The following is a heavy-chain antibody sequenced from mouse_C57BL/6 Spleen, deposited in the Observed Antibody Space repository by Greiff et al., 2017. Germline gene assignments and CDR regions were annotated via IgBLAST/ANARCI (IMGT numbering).Heavy chain of an antibody. CDR2: IYPSDSET. CDR1: GYTFTSYW. J-gene: IGHJ4*01. D-gene: IGHD1-1*01. CDR3: ARTGSSYAMDY. V-gene: IGHV1-61*01. Sequence: QVHVKQPGAELVRPGSSVKLSCKASGYTFTSYWMDWVKQRPGQGLEWIGNIYPSDSETHYNQKFKDKATLTVDKSSSTAYMQLSSLTSEDSAVYYCARTGSSYAMDYWGQGTSVTVSS.